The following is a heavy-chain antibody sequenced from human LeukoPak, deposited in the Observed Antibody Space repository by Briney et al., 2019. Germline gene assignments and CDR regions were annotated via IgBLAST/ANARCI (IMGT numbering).Heavy chain of an antibody. CDR1: GFTFSDYA. Sequence: SGGSLRLSCAASGFTFSDYAMTWVRQAPGKGLKWVSSISGSSSFIYYTYSVQGRFTVSRDNAENSLFLQMDSLEAEDTAVYYCARLPQSFVGAFPFDFWGPGTLVTVSS. V-gene: IGHV3-21*01. D-gene: IGHD3-16*01. CDR2: ISGSSSFI. J-gene: IGHJ4*02. CDR3: ARLPQSFVGAFPFDF.